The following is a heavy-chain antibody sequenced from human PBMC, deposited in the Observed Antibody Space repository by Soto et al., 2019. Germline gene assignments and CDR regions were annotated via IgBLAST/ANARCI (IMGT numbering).Heavy chain of an antibody. J-gene: IGHJ4*02. Sequence: QVQLQESGPGLVKPSETLSLTCTVPGGSISSYYWSWIRQPPGKGLEWIGYIYYSGSTNYNPSLKSRVTISVDTSKNQFSLKLSSVTAADTAVYYCARSSIAARPAFDYWGQGTLVTVSS. CDR3: ARSSIAARPAFDY. D-gene: IGHD6-6*01. CDR2: IYYSGST. V-gene: IGHV4-59*01. CDR1: GGSISSYY.